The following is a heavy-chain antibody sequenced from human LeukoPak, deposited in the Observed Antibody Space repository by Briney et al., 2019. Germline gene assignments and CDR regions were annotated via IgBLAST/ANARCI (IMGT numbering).Heavy chain of an antibody. J-gene: IGHJ6*03. Sequence: GESLNISCKGSGYSFTSYWIGWVRQMPGKGLDWMGIIYPGDSDTRYSPSFQGQVTISADKSISTAYLQWSSLKASDTAMYYCARISRDGYNAYYYYYMDVWGKGTTVTVSS. CDR3: ARISRDGYNAYYYYYMDV. CDR1: GYSFTSYW. CDR2: IYPGDSDT. D-gene: IGHD5-24*01. V-gene: IGHV5-51*01.